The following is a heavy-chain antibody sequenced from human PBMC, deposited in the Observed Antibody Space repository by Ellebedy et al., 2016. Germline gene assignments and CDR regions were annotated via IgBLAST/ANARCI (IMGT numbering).Heavy chain of an antibody. V-gene: IGHV3-7*01. J-gene: IGHJ4*02. D-gene: IGHD1-26*01. CDR1: GFTFSSYW. Sequence: GESLKISCVASGFTFSSYWMSWVRQASGKGLEWVADIKQDGSETHYMDSVKGRFTISRDNARDSLYLEMTSLRVEGTGVYYCATQWELYDWGQGTLVTVSS. CDR2: IKQDGSET. CDR3: ATQWELYD.